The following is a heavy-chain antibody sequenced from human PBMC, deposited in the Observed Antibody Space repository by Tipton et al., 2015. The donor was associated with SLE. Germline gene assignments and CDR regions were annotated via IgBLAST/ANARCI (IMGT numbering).Heavy chain of an antibody. CDR2: ISGSGGST. CDR3: ARDLFYDSSSPPGD. Sequence: SLRLSCAASGFTFSSYAMSWVRQAPGKGLEWVSAISGSGGSTYYADSVKGRFTISRDNSKNTLYLQMNSLRAEDTAVYYCARDLFYDSSSPPGDWGQGTLVTVSS. J-gene: IGHJ4*02. CDR1: GFTFSSYA. V-gene: IGHV3-23*01. D-gene: IGHD3-22*01.